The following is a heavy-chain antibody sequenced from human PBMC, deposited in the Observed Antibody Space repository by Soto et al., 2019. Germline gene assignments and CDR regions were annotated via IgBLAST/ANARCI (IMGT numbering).Heavy chain of an antibody. Sequence: SETLSLTCAVYGGSFSGYYWNWIRQPPGKGLEWIGYIYYSGSTYYNPSLKSRVTISVDTSKNQFSLKLSSVTAADTAVYYCARLPAIAAAGIYYYYGMDVWGQGTTVTVSS. J-gene: IGHJ6*02. CDR2: IYYSGST. V-gene: IGHV4-34*01. CDR3: ARLPAIAAAGIYYYYGMDV. CDR1: GGSFSGYY. D-gene: IGHD6-13*01.